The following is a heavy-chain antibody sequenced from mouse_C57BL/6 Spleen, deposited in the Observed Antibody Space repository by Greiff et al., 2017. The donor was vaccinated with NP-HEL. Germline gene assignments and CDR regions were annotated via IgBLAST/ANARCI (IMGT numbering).Heavy chain of an antibody. CDR3: ARSNYGYYYAMDY. CDR2: ISSGSSTI. CDR1: GFTFSDYG. V-gene: IGHV5-17*01. J-gene: IGHJ4*01. D-gene: IGHD1-2*01. Sequence: EVKLVESGGGLVKPGGSLKLSCAASGFTFSDYGMHWVRQAPEKGLEWVAYISSGSSTIYYADTVKGRFTISRDNAKNTLFLQMTSLRSEDTAMYYCARSNYGYYYAMDYWGQGTSVTVSS.